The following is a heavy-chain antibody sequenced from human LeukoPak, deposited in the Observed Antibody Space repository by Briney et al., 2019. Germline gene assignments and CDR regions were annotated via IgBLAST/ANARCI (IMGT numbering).Heavy chain of an antibody. V-gene: IGHV3-23*01. J-gene: IGHJ3*02. CDR3: AKRKRNYDFWSGYYDHDAFDI. CDR1: GFTFSSYA. Sequence: GGSLRLSCAASGFTFSSYAMSWVRQAPGKGLEWVSAISGSGGSTYYADSVKGRFTISRDNSKNTLYLQMSSLRAEDTAVYYCAKRKRNYDFWSGYYDHDAFDIWGQGTMVTVSS. D-gene: IGHD3-3*01. CDR2: ISGSGGST.